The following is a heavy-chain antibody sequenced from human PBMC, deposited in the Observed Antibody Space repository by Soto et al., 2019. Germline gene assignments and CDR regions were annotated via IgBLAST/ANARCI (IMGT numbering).Heavy chain of an antibody. Sequence: QVQLVESGGGLVKPGGSLRLSCAASGFTFSDYYMSWIRQAPGKGLEWVSYISNSGNIVNYASSVKGRCTISRDNAKNSLYLQMNGLRGEDTAVNYCARVGIFTGRMADYWGQGTLVTVSS. V-gene: IGHV3-11*01. J-gene: IGHJ4*02. CDR2: ISNSGNIV. CDR1: GFTFSDYY. D-gene: IGHD3-9*01. CDR3: ARVGIFTGRMADY.